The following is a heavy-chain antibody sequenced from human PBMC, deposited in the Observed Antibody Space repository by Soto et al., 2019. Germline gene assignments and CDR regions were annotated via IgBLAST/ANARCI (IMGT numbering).Heavy chain of an antibody. V-gene: IGHV4-59*08. CDR3: ARVRGYSGYDTFYYFDY. D-gene: IGHD5-12*01. J-gene: IGHJ4*02. CDR1: GGSISYSY. CDR2: IYYSGST. Sequence: SETLSLTCTVSGGSISYSYWSWIRQPPGRGLEWIGYIYYSGSTSYNPSLNSRVTISVDTSKNQFSLKLSSVTAADTALYYCARVRGYSGYDTFYYFDYWGRGTLVTVSS.